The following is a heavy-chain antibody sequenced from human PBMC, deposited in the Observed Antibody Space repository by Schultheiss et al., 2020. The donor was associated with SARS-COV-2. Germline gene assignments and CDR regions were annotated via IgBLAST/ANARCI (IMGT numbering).Heavy chain of an antibody. D-gene: IGHD6-13*01. J-gene: IGHJ5*02. CDR2: IYNSGST. Sequence: SETLSLTCTVSGGSVSSGSYYWSWIRQPPGKGLEWIGYIYNSGSTNYNPSLKSRVTVSVDTSKNRFSLKLNSVTAADTAVYYCARNLRSSWYGVVWFDPWGQGTLVTVSS. V-gene: IGHV4-61*01. CDR1: GGSVSSGSYY. CDR3: ARNLRSSWYGVVWFDP.